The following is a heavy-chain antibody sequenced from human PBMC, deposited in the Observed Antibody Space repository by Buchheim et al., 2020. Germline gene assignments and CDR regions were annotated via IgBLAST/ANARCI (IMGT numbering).Heavy chain of an antibody. V-gene: IGHV3-30*18. J-gene: IGHJ4*02. CDR1: GFTFSSYG. CDR2: ISYDGSNK. Sequence: VQLVESGGGLVQPGGSLRLSCAASGFTFSSYGMHWVRQAPGKGLEWVAVISYDGSNKYYADSVKGRFTISRDNSKNTLYLQMNSLRAEDTAVYYCAKEFGSVLRYFDWSPYFDYWGQGTL. CDR3: AKEFGSVLRYFDWSPYFDY. D-gene: IGHD3-9*01.